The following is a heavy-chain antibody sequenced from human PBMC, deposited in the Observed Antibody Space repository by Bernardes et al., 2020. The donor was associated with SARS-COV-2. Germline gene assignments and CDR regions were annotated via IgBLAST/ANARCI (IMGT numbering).Heavy chain of an antibody. D-gene: IGHD6-13*01. CDR3: AKDHWEYSSSIDY. Sequence: GSLRLSCAASGFTFSSYAMSWVRQAPGEGLEWVSAISSSGGSTYYADSVKGRFTISRDNSKNTLYLQMNSLRAEDTAVYYCAKDHWEYSSSIDYWGQGTLVTVSS. CDR1: GFTFSSYA. J-gene: IGHJ4*02. V-gene: IGHV3-23*01. CDR2: ISSSGGST.